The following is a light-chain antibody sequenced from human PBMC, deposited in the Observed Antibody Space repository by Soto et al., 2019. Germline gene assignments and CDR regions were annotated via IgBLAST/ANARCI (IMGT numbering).Light chain of an antibody. CDR1: ESIARH. CDR2: AAS. CDR3: QQTYSTLSIT. V-gene: IGKV1-39*01. Sequence: DITMTQSPSSLSASVGDRVTITCRASESIARHLNWYQQKPGKAPKLLIYAASSLQNGVPSRFRGGGSGTDFTLTLSNLQPEDVATYYCQQTYSTLSITFGQGTRLEIK. J-gene: IGKJ5*01.